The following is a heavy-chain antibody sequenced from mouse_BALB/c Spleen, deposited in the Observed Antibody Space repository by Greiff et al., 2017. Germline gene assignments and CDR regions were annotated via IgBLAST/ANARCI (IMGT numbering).Heavy chain of an antibody. Sequence: VQLQQSGAELMKPGASVKISCKATGYTFSSYWIEWVKQRPGHGLEWIGEILPGSGSTNYNEKFKGKATFTADTSSNTAYMQLSSLTSEDSAVYYCARNYGNYTLYAMDYWGQGTSVTVSS. CDR3: ARNYGNYTLYAMDY. J-gene: IGHJ4*01. CDR1: GYTFSSYW. CDR2: ILPGSGST. V-gene: IGHV1-9*01. D-gene: IGHD2-1*01.